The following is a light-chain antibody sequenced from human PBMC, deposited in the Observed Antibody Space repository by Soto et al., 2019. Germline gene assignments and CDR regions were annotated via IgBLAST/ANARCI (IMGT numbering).Light chain of an antibody. CDR1: QSVNSNY. Sequence: EIVLTQSPGTLSLSPGERATLSCRSSQSVNSNYLAWYQQKPGQAPRLLIYGASSRATGIPDRFSGSGSGTDFTLTISRLEPEDFAVYYCQQYGSSVSFGQGTRLEIK. V-gene: IGKV3-20*01. CDR2: GAS. J-gene: IGKJ5*01. CDR3: QQYGSSVS.